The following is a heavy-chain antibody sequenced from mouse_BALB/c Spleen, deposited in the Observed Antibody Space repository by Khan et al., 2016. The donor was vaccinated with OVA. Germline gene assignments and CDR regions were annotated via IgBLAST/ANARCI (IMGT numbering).Heavy chain of an antibody. CDR3: VSGYGYGWYFDV. J-gene: IGHJ1*01. Sequence: QIQLVQSGPELKKPGETVRISCKASGYTFTTAGMQWVQKMPGKGLKWIGWINTHSGVPKYAEDFKGRFAFSLETSASTAYLQITNLKNEDTATYFCVSGYGYGWYFDVWGAGTTVTVSS. CDR1: GYTFTTAG. CDR2: INTHSGVP. D-gene: IGHD2-2*01. V-gene: IGHV9-4*02.